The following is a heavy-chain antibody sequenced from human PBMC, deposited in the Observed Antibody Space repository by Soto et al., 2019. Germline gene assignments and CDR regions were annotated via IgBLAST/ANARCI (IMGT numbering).Heavy chain of an antibody. Sequence: SETLSLTCAVYGGSFSGYYWSWIRQPPGKGLEWIGEINHSGSTNYNPSLKSRVTISVDTSKNQFSLKLSSVTAADTAVYYCARGRPDDYGDPDYFDYWGQGALVTVSS. CDR2: INHSGST. V-gene: IGHV4-34*09. D-gene: IGHD4-17*01. CDR3: ARGRPDDYGDPDYFDY. CDR1: GGSFSGYY. J-gene: IGHJ4*02.